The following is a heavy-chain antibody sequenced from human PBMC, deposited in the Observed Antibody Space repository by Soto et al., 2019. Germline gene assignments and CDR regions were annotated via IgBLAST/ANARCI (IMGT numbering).Heavy chain of an antibody. CDR3: TRPAVRGIDY. CDR1: GFTFSGSA. D-gene: IGHD3-10*01. V-gene: IGHV3-73*01. Sequence: GGSLRLSCAASGFTFSGSAMHWVRQASGKGLEWVGRIRSKANSYATSYAASVKGRFTISRDDSKNTAYLQMNSLKTEDTAVYYCTRPAVRGIDYWGQGTLVTVSS. J-gene: IGHJ4*02. CDR2: IRSKANSYAT.